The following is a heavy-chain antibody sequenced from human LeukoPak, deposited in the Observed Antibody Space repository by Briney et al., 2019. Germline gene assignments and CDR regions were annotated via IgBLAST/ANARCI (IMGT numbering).Heavy chain of an antibody. Sequence: ASVKVSCKASGYTFTSYDINWVRQATGQGLEWMGWMNPNSGNTGYAQKFQGRVTITRNTSISTAYMELSSLRSEDTAVYYCARGKLERKNWFDPWGQGTLVTVSS. CDR2: MNPNSGNT. D-gene: IGHD1-1*01. CDR3: ARGKLERKNWFDP. V-gene: IGHV1-8*03. J-gene: IGHJ5*02. CDR1: GYTFTSYD.